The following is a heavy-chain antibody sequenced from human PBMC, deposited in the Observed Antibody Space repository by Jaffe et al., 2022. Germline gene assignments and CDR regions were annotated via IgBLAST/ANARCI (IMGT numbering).Heavy chain of an antibody. D-gene: IGHD3-16*01. CDR1: GFTFSSYE. CDR3: ARDNSAWYFDY. Sequence: EVQLVESGGGLVQPGGSLRLSCAASGFTFSSYEMNWVRQAPGKGLEWVSYISSSGSTIYYSDSVKGRFTISRDNAKNSLYLQMNSLRAEDTAVYYCARDNSAWYFDYWGQGTLVTVSS. CDR2: ISSSGSTI. V-gene: IGHV3-48*03. J-gene: IGHJ4*02.